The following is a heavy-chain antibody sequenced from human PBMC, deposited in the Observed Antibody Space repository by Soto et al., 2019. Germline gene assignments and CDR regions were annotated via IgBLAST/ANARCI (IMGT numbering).Heavy chain of an antibody. D-gene: IGHD3-10*01. V-gene: IGHV1-18*01. CDR3: AGDYGSGTPPWYFDL. J-gene: IGHJ2*01. CDR2: ISTFSGNT. CDR1: GYTFTNYG. Sequence: QVQLVQSGAEVKKPGASVKVSCKASGYTFTNYGISWVRQAPGQGLEWMGWISTFSGNTNYAQKLQGRVTMTTDTSTSTAYMELTSLRTDDRAVYYCAGDYGSGTPPWYFDLWGRGTLVTVSS.